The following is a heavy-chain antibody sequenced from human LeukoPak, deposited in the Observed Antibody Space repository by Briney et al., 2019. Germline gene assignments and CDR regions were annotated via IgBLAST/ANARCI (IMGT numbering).Heavy chain of an antibody. J-gene: IGHJ4*02. CDR2: INTDGSTT. D-gene: IGHD5-12*01. V-gene: IGHV3-74*01. CDR3: AKESGYDVDLDY. CDR1: GFTFSTYW. Sequence: GGSLRLSCVGSGFTFSTYWMHWVRQAPGRGLVWVSGINTDGSTTSYADSVKGRFTISRDNAKNTLSLQMSSLRAEDTAVYYCAKESGYDVDLDYWGQGALVTVSS.